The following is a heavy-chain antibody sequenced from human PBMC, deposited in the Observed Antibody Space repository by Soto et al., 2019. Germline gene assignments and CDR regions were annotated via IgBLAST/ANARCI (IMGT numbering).Heavy chain of an antibody. CDR1: GGSFSGYY. D-gene: IGHD3-22*01. Sequence: PSETLSLTCAVYGGSFSGYYWSWIRQPPGKGLEWIGEINHSGSTNYNPSLKSRVTISVDTSKNQFSLKLSSVTAADTAVYYCARGRQVVVITDYDYYGMDVWGQGTTVTVYS. CDR3: ARGRQVVVITDYDYYGMDV. CDR2: INHSGST. V-gene: IGHV4-34*01. J-gene: IGHJ6*02.